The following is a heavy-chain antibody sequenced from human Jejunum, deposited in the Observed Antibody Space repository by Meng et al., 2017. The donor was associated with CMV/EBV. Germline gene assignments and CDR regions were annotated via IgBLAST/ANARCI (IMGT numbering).Heavy chain of an antibody. J-gene: IGHJ4*02. Sequence: CIVSGASISSYYWGWIRQPPGKGLEWIAYDSGSTNYNPSLGSRVTISLDTSKNQFSLKLRSVTAADTAVYYCARDPKSSSWYHFDSWGQGTLVTVSS. CDR1: GASISSYY. D-gene: IGHD6-13*01. CDR2: DSGST. CDR3: ARDPKSSSWYHFDS. V-gene: IGHV4-59*01.